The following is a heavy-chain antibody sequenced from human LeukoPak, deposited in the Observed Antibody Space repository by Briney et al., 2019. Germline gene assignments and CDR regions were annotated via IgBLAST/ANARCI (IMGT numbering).Heavy chain of an antibody. Sequence: DSVEGRFTISRDNSRNTLYLQMNSLSAEDTAIYFCAKRSDYGDNGNYFDYWGQGTPVTVSS. J-gene: IGHJ4*02. CDR3: AKRSDYGDNGNYFDY. D-gene: IGHD4-23*01. V-gene: IGHV3-23*01.